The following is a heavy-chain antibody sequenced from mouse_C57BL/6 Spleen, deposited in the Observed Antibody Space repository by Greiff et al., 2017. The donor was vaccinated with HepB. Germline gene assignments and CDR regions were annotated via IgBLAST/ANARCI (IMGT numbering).Heavy chain of an antibody. J-gene: IGHJ2*01. V-gene: IGHV1-26*01. CDR3: ARCPYYGNYAYFDY. Sequence: VQLKQSGPELVKPGASVKISCKASGYTFTDYYMNWVKQSHGKSLEWIGDINPNNGGTSYNQKFKGKATLTVDKSSSTAYMELRSLTSEDSAVYYCARCPYYGNYAYFDYWGQGTTLTVSS. CDR2: INPNNGGT. D-gene: IGHD2-10*01. CDR1: GYTFTDYY.